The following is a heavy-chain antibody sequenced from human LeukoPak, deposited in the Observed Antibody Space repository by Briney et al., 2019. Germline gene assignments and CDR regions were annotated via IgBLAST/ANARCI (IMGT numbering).Heavy chain of an antibody. D-gene: IGHD4-23*01. CDR2: ISYSGST. CDR3: ARNYGGNSGH. V-gene: IGHV4-59*01. J-gene: IGHJ4*02. CDR1: GGSFSSYY. Sequence: PSETLSLTCTVSGGSFSSYYWSWIRQSPGKGLEWIGYISYSGSTNYNPSLKSRATISVDTSKNQFSLKLSSVTAADTAVYYCARNYGGNSGHWGQGTLVTVSS.